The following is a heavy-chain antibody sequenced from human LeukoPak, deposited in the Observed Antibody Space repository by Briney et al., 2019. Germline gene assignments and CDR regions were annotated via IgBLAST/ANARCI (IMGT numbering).Heavy chain of an antibody. Sequence: GGTLRLSCAASGFTFSRYGMSWVRQAPGKGLEWASAISGSGGRTYYADSVKGRFTISRDNSKNTLYLQMNSLRADDTAVYYCARLPDYDILTGKGVWFDPWAQGTLVTVSS. J-gene: IGHJ5*02. CDR1: GFTFSRYG. CDR2: ISGSGGRT. CDR3: ARLPDYDILTGKGVWFDP. V-gene: IGHV3-23*01. D-gene: IGHD3-9*01.